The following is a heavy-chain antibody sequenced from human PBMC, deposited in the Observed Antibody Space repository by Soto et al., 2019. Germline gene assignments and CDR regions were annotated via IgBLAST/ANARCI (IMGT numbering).Heavy chain of an antibody. J-gene: IGHJ5*02. D-gene: IGHD6-13*01. CDR2: INAGNGNT. CDR3: ARVGLSSSWYPFDP. V-gene: IGHV1-3*01. CDR1: GYTFTSYA. Sequence: ASVKVSCKASGYTFTSYAMHWVRQAPGQRLEWMGWINAGNGNTKYSQKFQGRVTITRDTSASTAYMELSSLRSEDTAVYYCARVGLSSSWYPFDPWGQGTLVTSPQ.